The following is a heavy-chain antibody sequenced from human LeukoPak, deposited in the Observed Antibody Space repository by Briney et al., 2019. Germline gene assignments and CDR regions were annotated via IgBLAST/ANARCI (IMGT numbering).Heavy chain of an antibody. CDR2: ISYDGSNK. CDR3: ARDRGRYSGYDY. V-gene: IGHV3-30*03. D-gene: IGHD5-12*01. J-gene: IGHJ4*02. Sequence: PGGSLRLSCAASGFTFSSYSLNWVRQAPGKGLEWVAVISYDGSNKYYADSVKGRFTISRDNSKNTLYLQMNSLRAEDTAVYYCARDRGRYSGYDYWGQGTLVTVSS. CDR1: GFTFSSYS.